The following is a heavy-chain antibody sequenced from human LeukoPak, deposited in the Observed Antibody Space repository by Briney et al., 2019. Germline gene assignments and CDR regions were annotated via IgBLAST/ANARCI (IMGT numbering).Heavy chain of an antibody. D-gene: IGHD3-22*01. CDR3: ARDVQDSRTGGLDF. J-gene: IGHJ4*02. V-gene: IGHV3-74*01. CDR2: ISGDGSDT. Sequence: PGESLRLSCAASGFTFSTYWIHWVRQAPGKGLVWVSRISGDGSDTRYADSVKGRFTISRDNAKNTVFLQMNSLRDEETAVYYCARDVQDSRTGGLDFWGQGSLVTVSS. CDR1: GFTFSTYW.